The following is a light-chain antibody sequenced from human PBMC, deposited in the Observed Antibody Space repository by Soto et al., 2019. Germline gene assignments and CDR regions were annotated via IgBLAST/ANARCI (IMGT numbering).Light chain of an antibody. CDR1: TSDVGGYNY. V-gene: IGLV2-8*01. CDR2: EVN. CDR3: SSYAGNNNLVV. J-gene: IGLJ2*01. Sequence: QSALTQPPSTSGSPGQSVTISCTGTTSDVGGYNYVSWYQHHPGKAPKLMIYEVNKRPSGVPDRFSGSKSGNTASLTVSGLEAEDEAEYDCSSYAGNNNLVVFGGGTKLTVL.